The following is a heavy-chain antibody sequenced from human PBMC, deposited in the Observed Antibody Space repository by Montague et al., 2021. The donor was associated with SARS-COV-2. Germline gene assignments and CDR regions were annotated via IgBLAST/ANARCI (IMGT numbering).Heavy chain of an antibody. CDR3: AKDPNYDFWSGYYFDY. V-gene: IGHV3-23*03. J-gene: IGHJ4*02. CDR2: IYSGGSST. Sequence: RLSLSASGFTFSNYAMSWVRQAPGKGLEWVSVIYSGGSSTYYADSVKGRFTISRDNSKNTLYLQMNSLRAEDTAVYYCAKDPNYDFWSGYYFDYWGQGTLVTVSS. CDR1: GFTFSNYA. D-gene: IGHD3-3*01.